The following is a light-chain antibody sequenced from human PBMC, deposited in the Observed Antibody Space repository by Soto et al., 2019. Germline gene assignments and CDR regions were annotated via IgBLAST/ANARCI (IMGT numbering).Light chain of an antibody. CDR3: SSYTSASTLLYL. CDR2: GVT. CDR1: SSDVGGYNY. V-gene: IGLV2-14*01. J-gene: IGLJ1*01. Sequence: ALTQPASVSGSPGQSITISCTGTSSDVGGYNYVSWYQQHPGIAPKLLIYGVTNRPSGVSTRFSGSKSGNTASLTISGLQAEDEADYHCSSYTSASTLLYLFGTGTKLTVL.